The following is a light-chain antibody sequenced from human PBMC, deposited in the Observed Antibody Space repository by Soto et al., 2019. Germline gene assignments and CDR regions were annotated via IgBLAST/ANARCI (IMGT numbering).Light chain of an antibody. CDR1: QSISSW. CDR2: KAS. CDR3: QQYNSYHYT. J-gene: IGKJ2*01. V-gene: IGKV1-5*03. Sequence: DIQMTQSPSTLSASVGDRVTITCRASQSISSWLAWYQQKPGKAPKLLIYKASSLESGVPSRFSGSGSGTEFTLTISSLQPDDFATYYCQQYNSYHYTVGQGTKVDIK.